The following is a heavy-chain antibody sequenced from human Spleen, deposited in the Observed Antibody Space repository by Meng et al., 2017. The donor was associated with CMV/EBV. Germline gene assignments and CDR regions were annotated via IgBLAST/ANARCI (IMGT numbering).Heavy chain of an antibody. J-gene: IGHJ4*02. Sequence: GFLSLSCAASDFTFRPYGMHWVRQAPGEELEWVSFIRYDGCNKYYADSVKGRFTLSRDNSKNTLYLQMNSLRAEDTAVYYCAKDLRDWGQGTLVTVSS. CDR1: DFTFRPYG. CDR3: AKDLRD. CDR2: IRYDGCNK. V-gene: IGHV3-30*02.